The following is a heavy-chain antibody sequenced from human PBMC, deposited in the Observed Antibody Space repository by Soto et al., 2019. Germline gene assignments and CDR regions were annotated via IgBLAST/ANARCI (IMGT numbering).Heavy chain of an antibody. J-gene: IGHJ6*02. CDR2: IYPGDSDT. CDR1: GYSFTSYW. CDR3: ARPIVVVVAXTRHYYYYGMXV. D-gene: IGHD2-15*01. V-gene: IGHV5-51*01. Sequence: GESLXISCKGSGYSFTSYWIGWVRQMPGKGLEWMGIIYPGDSDTRYSPSFQGQVTISADKSISTAYLQWSSLKASDTAMYYCARPIVVVVAXTRHYYYYGMXVWGQGTTVXVSS.